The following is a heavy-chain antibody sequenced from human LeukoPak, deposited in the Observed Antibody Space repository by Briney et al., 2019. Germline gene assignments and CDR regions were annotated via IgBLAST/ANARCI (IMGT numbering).Heavy chain of an antibody. J-gene: IGHJ3*02. CDR3: ARSMTDSSGYCYAFDI. Sequence: GGSLRLSCAASGFTFSRFGMHWVRQAPGKGLERVAVIWYDGSNESYADSVKGRFSISRDNSKNTLYLQMNSLRAEDTAVYYCARSMTDSSGYCYAFDIWGQGTMVTVSS. D-gene: IGHD3-22*01. V-gene: IGHV3-33*01. CDR2: IWYDGSNE. CDR1: GFTFSRFG.